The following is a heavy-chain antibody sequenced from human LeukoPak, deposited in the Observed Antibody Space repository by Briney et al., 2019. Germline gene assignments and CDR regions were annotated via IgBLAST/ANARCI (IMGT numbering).Heavy chain of an antibody. CDR2: ISRNSNYI. D-gene: IGHD6-13*01. J-gene: IGHJ4*02. V-gene: IGHV3-21*01. Sequence: GGSLRLSCAASGFTFSSYSMNWVRQAPGKGLEWVSSISRNSNYIYYADSVKGRFTISRDSAKNSLYLQMSSLRAEDTAVYYCAKEVAAAVNYWGRGTQVTVSS. CDR1: GFTFSSYS. CDR3: AKEVAAAVNY.